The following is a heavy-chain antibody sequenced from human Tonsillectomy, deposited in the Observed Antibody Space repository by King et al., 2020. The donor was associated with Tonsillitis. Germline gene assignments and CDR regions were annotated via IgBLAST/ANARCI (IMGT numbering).Heavy chain of an antibody. CDR3: AKSFGTTSRGFDM. J-gene: IGHJ3*02. Sequence: VQLVESGAEVKKPGASVKVSCRASGYTFSSYDINWVRQATGQGLEWMGWMNPNSGNTGYAQKFQGRVTMTRDTSISTAYMGLSSLRSEDTAVYYCAKSFGTTSRGFDMWGQGTMVTVSS. CDR2: MNPNSGNT. V-gene: IGHV1-8*01. D-gene: IGHD3-10*01. CDR1: GYTFSSYD.